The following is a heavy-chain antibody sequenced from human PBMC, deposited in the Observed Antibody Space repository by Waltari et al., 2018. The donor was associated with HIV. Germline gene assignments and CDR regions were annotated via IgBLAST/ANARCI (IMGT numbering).Heavy chain of an antibody. J-gene: IGHJ4*02. CDR3: ARFFLGRPELDFDY. V-gene: IGHV3-7*01. CDR2: RKGEGSEK. CDR1: GFSFNTYW. D-gene: IGHD1-7*01. Sequence: EVQLVQSGGGLVQPGGSLTVACAASGFSFNTYWMSWIRQAPGKGLEWVANRKGEGSEKYYVDSLEGRFTISRDNAENSVYLQMNSLGAEDTAVYYCARFFLGRPELDFDYWGQGTLVTVSS.